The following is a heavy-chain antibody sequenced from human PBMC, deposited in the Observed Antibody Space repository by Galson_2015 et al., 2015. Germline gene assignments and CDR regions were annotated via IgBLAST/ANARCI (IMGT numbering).Heavy chain of an antibody. J-gene: IGHJ4*02. V-gene: IGHV3-74*01. Sequence: LRLSCAASGFTFSSYWMHWVRQAPGKGLVWLSRIDSDGSNTAYADSVKGRFTISRDNAKNTLYLQMNSLRAEDSALYYCTRQANRGFDYWGQGTLVTVSS. D-gene: IGHD1-14*01. CDR3: TRQANRGFDY. CDR1: GFTFSSYW. CDR2: IDSDGSNT.